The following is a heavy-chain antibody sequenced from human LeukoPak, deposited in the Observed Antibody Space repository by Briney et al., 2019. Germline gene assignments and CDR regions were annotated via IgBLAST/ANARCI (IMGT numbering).Heavy chain of an antibody. J-gene: IGHJ4*02. CDR3: ARARLSGYSYGYSDY. Sequence: ASVKVSCKASGYTFSNYGIIWVRQAPGQGLEWMGGIIPIFGTANYAQKFQGRVTITADKSTSTAYMELSSLRSEDTAVYCCARARLSGYSYGYSDYWGQGTLVTVSS. V-gene: IGHV1-69*06. CDR2: IIPIFGTA. D-gene: IGHD5-18*01. CDR1: GYTFSNYG.